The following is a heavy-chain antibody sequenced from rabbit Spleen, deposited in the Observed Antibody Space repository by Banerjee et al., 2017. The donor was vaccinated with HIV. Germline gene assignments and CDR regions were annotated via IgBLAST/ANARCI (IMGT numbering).Heavy chain of an antibody. V-gene: IGHV1S40*01. CDR3: ARDLDDGSNFIFNL. CDR1: GFSFSSGYD. CDR2: IYAGSSGST. Sequence: QSLEESGGDLVKPEASLTLTCTASGFSFSSGYDMCWVRQAPGKGLEWIACIYAGSSGSTYSASWAKGRFTISKTSSTTVTLQMTSLTAADTATYFCARDLDDGSNFIFNLWGPGTLVTVS. D-gene: IGHD3-1*01. J-gene: IGHJ4*01.